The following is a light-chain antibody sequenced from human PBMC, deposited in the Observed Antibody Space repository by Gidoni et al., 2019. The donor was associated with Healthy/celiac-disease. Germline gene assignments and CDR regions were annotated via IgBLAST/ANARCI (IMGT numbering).Light chain of an antibody. J-gene: IGKJ2*01. V-gene: IGKV3-15*01. CDR2: GAA. CDR3: QQYNNWPPYT. CDR1: QSVSSN. Sequence: EIVMPQSPATLSVSPGERATLSCRASQSVSSNLAWYQQKPGQAPRHLIYGAATRATGIPARFSGSGSGTEFILTISSLQSEDFAVYYCQQYNNWPPYTFGQGTKLEIK.